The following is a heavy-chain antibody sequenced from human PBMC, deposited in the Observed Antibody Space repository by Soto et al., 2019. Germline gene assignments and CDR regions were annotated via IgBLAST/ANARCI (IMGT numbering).Heavy chain of an antibody. CDR2: IKSKTDGGTT. J-gene: IGHJ4*02. CDR3: AKSFSSNWYDYFDY. V-gene: IGHV3-15*01. D-gene: IGHD6-13*01. CDR1: GFTFSNAW. Sequence: GGSLRLSCAASGFTFSNAWVSWVRHAPGKGLEWVGRIKSKTDGGTTNYAAPVKGRFTISRDDSKNTLYLQMNSLKIEDTAMYYCAKSFSSNWYDYFDYWGQGSLVTVSS.